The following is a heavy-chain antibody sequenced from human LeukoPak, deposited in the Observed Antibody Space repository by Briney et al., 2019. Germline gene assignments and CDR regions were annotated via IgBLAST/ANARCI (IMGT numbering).Heavy chain of an antibody. CDR3: AKDAERGFDYSNSLNP. D-gene: IGHD4-11*01. J-gene: IGHJ5*02. V-gene: IGHV3-33*06. Sequence: PGGSLRLSCVASGFTFSHYGMHWVRQAPGAGLEWVAVIWSDASDKYYASSVKGRFTISRDNSKNSLYLQMNSLRAEDTAVYYCAKDAERGFDYSNSLNPWGQGIRVTVSS. CDR1: GFTFSHYG. CDR2: IWSDASDK.